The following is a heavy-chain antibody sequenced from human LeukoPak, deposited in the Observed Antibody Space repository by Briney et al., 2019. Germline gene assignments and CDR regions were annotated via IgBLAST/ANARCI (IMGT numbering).Heavy chain of an antibody. J-gene: IGHJ4*02. V-gene: IGHV4-39*01. CDR2: IYYSGST. CDR3: ASPKCYDFWSGYYTGIWLGFDY. CDR1: GGSISSSSYY. Sequence: SETLSLTCTVSGGSISSSSYYWGWIRQPPGKGLEWIGSIYYSGSTYYNPSLKSRVTISVDTSKNQFSLKLSSVTAADTAVYYCASPKCYDFWSGYYTGIWLGFDYWGQGTLVTVSS. D-gene: IGHD3-3*01.